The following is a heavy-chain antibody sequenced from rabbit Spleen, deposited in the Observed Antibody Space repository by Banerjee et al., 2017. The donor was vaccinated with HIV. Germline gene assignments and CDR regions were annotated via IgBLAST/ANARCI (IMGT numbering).Heavy chain of an antibody. Sequence: QSLEESGGGLVQPGASLTLTCTASGVSFSGNSYMCWVRQAPGKGLEWIACIDTGSSGFTYFASWAKGRFTVSKTSSTTVTLQLNSLTAADTATYFCARGSATMTMVITGYYLSLWGQGTLVTVS. CDR1: GVSFSGNSY. J-gene: IGHJ6*01. V-gene: IGHV1S40*01. CDR3: ARGSATMTMVITGYYLSL. D-gene: IGHD2-1*01. CDR2: IDTGSSGFT.